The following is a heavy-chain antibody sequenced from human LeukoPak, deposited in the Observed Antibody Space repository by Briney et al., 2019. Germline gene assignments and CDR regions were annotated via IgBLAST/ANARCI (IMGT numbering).Heavy chain of an antibody. CDR1: GFTFSSYG. V-gene: IGHV3-30*02. D-gene: IGHD6-19*01. J-gene: IGHJ4*02. CDR3: AKVIAVAAHFDY. CDR2: IRYDGSNK. Sequence: GGSLRLSCAASGFTFSSYGMHWVRQAPGKGLEWVAFIRYDGSNKYYADSVKGRFTISRDNSKNTLYLQMNSLRAEDTAVYYCAKVIAVAAHFDYWGQGTLVTVSS.